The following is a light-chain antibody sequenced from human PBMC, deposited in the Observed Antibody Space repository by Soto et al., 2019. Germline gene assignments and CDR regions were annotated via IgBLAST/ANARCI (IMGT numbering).Light chain of an antibody. CDR2: GAS. J-gene: IGKJ1*01. Sequence: EIVLTQSPGTLSLSPGESATLSCRASQRGSSSYLAWYQQKPGQAPRLLIYGASSRATGIPDRFSGSGSGTAFTLTISRLETEDFALYSCPQYGSAPWTFGHGTKVEIK. V-gene: IGKV3-20*01. CDR1: QRGSSSY. CDR3: PQYGSAPWT.